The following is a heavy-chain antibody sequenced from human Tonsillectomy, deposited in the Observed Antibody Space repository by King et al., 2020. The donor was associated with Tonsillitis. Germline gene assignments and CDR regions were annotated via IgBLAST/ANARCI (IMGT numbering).Heavy chain of an antibody. V-gene: IGHV4-59*01. Sequence: VQLQESGPGLVKPSETLSLTCTVSGDSISGYYWSWIRQTPGKGLEWIGYIYSGVSTNCNPSLKSRATISVDTSKNQFSLKLTSVTAADTAVYYCAAAVAPHFYYCMDVWGKGTTVTVSS. CDR3: AAAVAPHFYYCMDV. J-gene: IGHJ6*03. CDR1: GDSISGYY. CDR2: IYSGVST. D-gene: IGHD6-13*01.